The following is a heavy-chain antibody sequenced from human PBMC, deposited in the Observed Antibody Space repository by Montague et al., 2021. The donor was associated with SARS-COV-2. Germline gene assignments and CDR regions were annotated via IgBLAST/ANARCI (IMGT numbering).Heavy chain of an antibody. V-gene: IGHV6-1*01. Sequence: CAISGDSVSTNNTTWNWVRQSPSGDLERLGRTYFRSKWYNDYAVSVKSRITINPDTSKNQFSLQLKSVTPKDTAIYFCGRVFAPAGTFDFWGQGTTVTVSS. CDR3: GRVFAPAGTFDF. CDR1: GDSVSTNNTT. CDR2: TYFRSKWYN. J-gene: IGHJ6*02. D-gene: IGHD6-13*01.